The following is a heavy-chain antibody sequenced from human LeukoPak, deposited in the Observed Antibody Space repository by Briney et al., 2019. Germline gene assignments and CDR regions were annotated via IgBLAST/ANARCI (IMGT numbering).Heavy chain of an antibody. V-gene: IGHV3-33*01. Sequence: GGSLRLSCAASGFTFSSYGMHWVRQAPGKGLEWVGVIWYDGSNKYYADSVKGRFTISRHNSKNTLYLQMNTLGAEDTAVYYCARHYYGSGSYFVWGQGTLVTVSS. D-gene: IGHD3-10*01. CDR3: ARHYYGSGSYFV. CDR2: IWYDGSNK. CDR1: GFTFSSYG. J-gene: IGHJ4*02.